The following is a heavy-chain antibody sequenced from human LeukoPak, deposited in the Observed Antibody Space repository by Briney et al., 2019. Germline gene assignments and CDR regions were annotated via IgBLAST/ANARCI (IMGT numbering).Heavy chain of an antibody. CDR3: ARGSRTIVSTKFARGRYMDV. J-gene: IGHJ6*03. CDR1: GFTFSNYA. V-gene: IGHV3-30*04. CDR2: ISFDGSNK. Sequence: GGSLRLSCAASGFTFSNYAVHWVRQAPGKGLEWVSFISFDGSNKYYADSVKGRFTISRDNSKNTLYLQMNSLRAEDTAVYYCARGSRTIVSTKFARGRYMDVWGKGTTVTVSS. D-gene: IGHD5/OR15-5a*01.